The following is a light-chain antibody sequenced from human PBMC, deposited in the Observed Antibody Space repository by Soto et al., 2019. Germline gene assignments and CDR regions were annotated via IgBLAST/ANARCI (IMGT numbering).Light chain of an antibody. V-gene: IGKV3-11*01. CDR3: QQYNNYST. Sequence: EIVLTQSPATLSLSPGERATLSCRASQSVSSYLAWYQQKPGQAPRLLIYDASNRATGIPARFSGSGSGTDFTLTISSLQPDDFATYYCQQYNNYSTFGQGTKVDIK. CDR2: DAS. CDR1: QSVSSY. J-gene: IGKJ1*01.